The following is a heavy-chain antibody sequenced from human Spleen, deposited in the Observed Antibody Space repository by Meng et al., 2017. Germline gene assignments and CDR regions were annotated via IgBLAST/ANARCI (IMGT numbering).Heavy chain of an antibody. CDR2: IRSKVNSFAT. J-gene: IGHJ3*02. V-gene: IGHV3-73*01. CDR1: GVNISGSD. CDR3: TMYSRGHI. Sequence: GESLKISCAVSGVNISGSDIHWVRQASGKGLEWVGRIRSKVNSFATAYPASLKGRFTISRDDSKNTAYLQMNSLINEDTAVYYCTMYSRGHIWGQGTMVTVSS. D-gene: IGHD6-19*01.